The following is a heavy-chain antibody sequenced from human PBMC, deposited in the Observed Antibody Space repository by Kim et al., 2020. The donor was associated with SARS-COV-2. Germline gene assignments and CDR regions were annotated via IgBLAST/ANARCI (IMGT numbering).Heavy chain of an antibody. V-gene: IGHV4-39*01. CDR1: GGSISSSSYY. J-gene: IGHJ5*02. CDR2: IYYSGST. D-gene: IGHD3-22*01. CDR3: ARMGYYYDT. Sequence: SETLSLTCTVSGGSISSSSYYWGWIRQPPGKGLEWIGSIYYSGSTYYNPSLKSRVTISVDTSKNQFSLKLSSVTAADTAVYYCARMGYYYDTWGQGTLVTVSS.